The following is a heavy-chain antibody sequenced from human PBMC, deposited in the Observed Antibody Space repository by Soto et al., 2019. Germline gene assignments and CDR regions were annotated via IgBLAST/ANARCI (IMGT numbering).Heavy chain of an antibody. J-gene: IGHJ6*02. CDR1: GFNFSSYG. Sequence: QVQLVESGGGVVQPGKSLRLSCATSGFNFSSYGMHWVRQAPGKGLEWVALIWFDGNNKFYADSVKGRFTVSRDSANDTLALHMSSGRGEQTGVYYWVRDRVPTDCTGDHCFARSSFGLGVWGQGTTVTVSS. CDR2: IWFDGNNK. V-gene: IGHV3-33*01. D-gene: IGHD3-3*01. CDR3: VRDRVPTDCTGDHCFARSSFGLGV.